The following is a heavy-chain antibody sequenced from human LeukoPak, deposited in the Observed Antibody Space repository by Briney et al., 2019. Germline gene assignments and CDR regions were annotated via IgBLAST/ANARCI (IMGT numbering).Heavy chain of an antibody. CDR2: IYTSGST. CDR1: GGSISSYY. D-gene: IGHD3-22*01. CDR3: ARDMYYDSSGYFHFDY. V-gene: IGHV4-4*07. Sequence: SETLSLTCTVSGGSISSYYWSWIRQPAGKGLEWIGRIYTSGSTNYNPSLKSRVTMSVDTSKNQFSLKLSSVTAADTAVYYCARDMYYDSSGYFHFDYWGQGTLVTVSS. J-gene: IGHJ4*02.